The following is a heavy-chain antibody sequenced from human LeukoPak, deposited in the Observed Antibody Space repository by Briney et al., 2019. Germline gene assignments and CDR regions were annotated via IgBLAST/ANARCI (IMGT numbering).Heavy chain of an antibody. CDR3: ARGRSGYSYILSY. V-gene: IGHV3-21*01. Sequence: PGGSLRLSCAASGFTFSSYSMNWVRQAPGKGLEWVSSISSSSSYIYYADSVKGRFTISRDNAKNSLYLQMSSLRADDTAMYYCARGRSGYSYILSYWGQGALVTVSS. CDR1: GFTFSSYS. J-gene: IGHJ4*02. CDR2: ISSSSSYI. D-gene: IGHD5-18*01.